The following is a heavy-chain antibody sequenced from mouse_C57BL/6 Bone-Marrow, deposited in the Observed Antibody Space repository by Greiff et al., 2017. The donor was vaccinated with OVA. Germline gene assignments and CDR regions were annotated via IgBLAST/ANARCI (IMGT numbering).Heavy chain of an antibody. D-gene: IGHD1-1*01. V-gene: IGHV7-1*01. CDR3: ARDGLLRDRYFDV. CDR2: RRNKANDYTT. CDR1: GFTFSDFY. Sequence: EVKLMESGGGLVQSGRSLRLSCATSGFTFSDFYMEWVRPAPGKGLEWIAARRNKANDYTTEYSASVKGRFIVSRDTYQSILYLQMNALRAEDTAIYYCARDGLLRDRYFDVWGTGTTVTVSS. J-gene: IGHJ1*03.